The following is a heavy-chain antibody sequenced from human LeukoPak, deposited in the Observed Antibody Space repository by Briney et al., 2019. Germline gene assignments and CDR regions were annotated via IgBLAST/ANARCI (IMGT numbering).Heavy chain of an antibody. J-gene: IGHJ4*02. V-gene: IGHV3-48*02. CDR1: GFTFSTYS. CDR2: ISSGSDSI. Sequence: GGSLRLSCAASGFTFSTYSMNWVRQAPGKGLEWVSYISSGSDSIYYADSVKGRFTVSRDNAKNSLYLQMISLRDEDTAVYYCARGAVAGTSDYWGQGTLVTVSS. CDR3: ARGAVAGTSDY. D-gene: IGHD6-19*01.